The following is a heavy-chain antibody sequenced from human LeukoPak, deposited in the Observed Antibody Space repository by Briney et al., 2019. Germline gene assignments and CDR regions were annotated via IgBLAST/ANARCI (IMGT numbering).Heavy chain of an antibody. CDR1: GFTFSSYA. D-gene: IGHD6-13*01. CDR3: AKGTRTTPGTSLDY. CDR2: ISGSGGST. J-gene: IGHJ4*02. V-gene: IGHV3-23*01. Sequence: GGSLRLSCAASGFTFSSYAMSWVRQAPGKGLEWVSAISGSGGSTYYADSVKGRFTISRDNSKNTLHLQMNGLRAEDTAVYYCAKGTRTTPGTSLDYWGQGSLVSVSS.